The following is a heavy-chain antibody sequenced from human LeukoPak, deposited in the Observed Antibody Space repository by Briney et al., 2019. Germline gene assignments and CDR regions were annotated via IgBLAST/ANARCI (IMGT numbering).Heavy chain of an antibody. J-gene: IGHJ4*02. D-gene: IGHD1-1*01. CDR2: ITNSGNSK. Sequence: QSGGSLRLSCAASEFTFSSYSMNWVRQAPGKGLEWVSYITNSGNSKSYADSVKGRFTISRDNTKNSLYLQMNSLRAEDTAVYYCARDSTTTQDRWGQGTLVTVSS. CDR3: ARDSTTTQDR. CDR1: EFTFSSYS. V-gene: IGHV3-48*01.